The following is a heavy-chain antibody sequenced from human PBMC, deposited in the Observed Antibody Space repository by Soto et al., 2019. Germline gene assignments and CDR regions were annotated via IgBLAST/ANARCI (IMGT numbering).Heavy chain of an antibody. CDR3: AKFESPSSFYYLYGLDV. J-gene: IGHJ6*02. V-gene: IGHV3-23*01. CDR1: TFAFTSFA. D-gene: IGHD3-22*01. Sequence: EVQLLESGGGLVQPGGSLRLSCAGSTFAFTSFAMSWVRQAPGKGLEWVADISGSGGNTYYADSVKGRFTISRDNSKYTLYLEMNSLRAEDTALYYCAKFESPSSFYYLYGLDVWGRGTTVIVSS. CDR2: ISGSGGNT.